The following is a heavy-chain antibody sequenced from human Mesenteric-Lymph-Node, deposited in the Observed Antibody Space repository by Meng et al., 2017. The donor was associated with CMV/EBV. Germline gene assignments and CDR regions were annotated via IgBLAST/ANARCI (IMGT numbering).Heavy chain of an antibody. J-gene: IGHJ4*02. CDR2: TYYRSKWYN. CDR1: GDSVSSNSAA. Sequence: IYGDSVSSNSAAWNWLRQSPSRGLEWLGRTYYRSKWYNDYAVSMKSQITINPDTSKNQFSLQLNSVTPEDTAVYYCARDRSGSFDYWGQGTLVTVSS. D-gene: IGHD3-3*01. CDR3: ARDRSGSFDY. V-gene: IGHV6-1*01.